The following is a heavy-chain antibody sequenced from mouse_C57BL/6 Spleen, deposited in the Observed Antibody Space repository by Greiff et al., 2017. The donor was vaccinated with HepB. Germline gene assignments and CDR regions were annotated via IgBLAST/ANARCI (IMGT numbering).Heavy chain of an antibody. Sequence: EVKLQESGPELVKPGASVKIPCKASGYTFTDYNMDWVKQSHGKSLEWIGDINPNNGGTIYNQKFKGKATLTVDKSSSTAYMELRSLTSEDTAVYYCARGEFDDGYYKDAMDYWGQGTSVTVSS. CDR3: ARGEFDDGYYKDAMDY. CDR1: GYTFTDYN. D-gene: IGHD2-3*01. V-gene: IGHV1-18*01. CDR2: INPNNGGT. J-gene: IGHJ4*01.